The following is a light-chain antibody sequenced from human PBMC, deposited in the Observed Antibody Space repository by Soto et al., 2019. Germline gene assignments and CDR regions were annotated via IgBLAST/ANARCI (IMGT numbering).Light chain of an antibody. Sequence: EIVLTQSPGTLSLSPGERGTLSCRASQSVNRGYLAWYQQKPGQAPRLLIYAASARATGTPDRFSGSGSGTDFTLTISSLQSEDFAVYYCQQYNNWPYTFGQGTKVDIK. CDR3: QQYNNWPYT. CDR2: AAS. CDR1: QSVNRGY. J-gene: IGKJ2*01. V-gene: IGKV3D-7*01.